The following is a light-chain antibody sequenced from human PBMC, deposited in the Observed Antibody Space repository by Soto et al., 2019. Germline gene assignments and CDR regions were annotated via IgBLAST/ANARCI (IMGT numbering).Light chain of an antibody. Sequence: QSVLTQPASVSGSPGQSITISCTGTSSDVGGYNYVSWYQQHPGRAPKLMIYEVSNRPSGVSNRFSGSKSGNTVSLTISGLQAEDDADYYCTSYTSRTTLVFGTGTKVTVL. CDR2: EVS. V-gene: IGLV2-14*01. CDR1: SSDVGGYNY. J-gene: IGLJ1*01. CDR3: TSYTSRTTLV.